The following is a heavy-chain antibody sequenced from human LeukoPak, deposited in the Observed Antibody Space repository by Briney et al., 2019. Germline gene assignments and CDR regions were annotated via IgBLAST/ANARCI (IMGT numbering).Heavy chain of an antibody. CDR3: VRGGEIGLDY. J-gene: IGHJ4*01. CDR2: IYSSGGYT. CDR1: GYTFNTYD. V-gene: IGHV3-13*01. D-gene: IGHD3-16*01. Sequence: PGGFLRLSCAASGYTFNTYDMHWVRQTTGQGLEWISSIYSSGGYTYYAGSVKGRFTISRENDKNSLYLHMNSLRVGDTAVYSRVRGGEIGLDYWGHGTLVTVSS.